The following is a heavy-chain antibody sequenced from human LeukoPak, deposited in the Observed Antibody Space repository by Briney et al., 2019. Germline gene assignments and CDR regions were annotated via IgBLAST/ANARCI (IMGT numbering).Heavy chain of an antibody. CDR1: GFSFSNFA. D-gene: IGHD3-9*01. V-gene: IGHV3-23*01. Sequence: GGSLRLSCAASGFSFSNFAMGWVRQAPGKGLGWVSSITSFTGNIYYGDSVRGRFAISRDNSRNTLYLQMSSLRAEDTALYYCAKYLQPTGSPYALDFWGQGTMVTVSS. J-gene: IGHJ3*01. CDR2: ITSFTGNI. CDR3: AKYLQPTGSPYALDF.